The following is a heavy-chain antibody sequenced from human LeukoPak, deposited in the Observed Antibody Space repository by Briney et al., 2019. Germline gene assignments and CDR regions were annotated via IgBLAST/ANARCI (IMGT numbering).Heavy chain of an antibody. CDR1: EFTFGGHT. CDR2: IGNNGGGI. CDR3: AKWKYSNSGIDDY. D-gene: IGHD6-6*01. J-gene: IGHJ4*02. Sequence: GGSLRLSCAASEFTFGGHTMIWVRQAPGKRLEWVAIIGNNGGGIHYADSVKGRFTISRDNSKNMLCLQMNSLRAEDTAVYYCAKWKYSNSGIDDYWGQGTLVTVSS. V-gene: IGHV3-23*01.